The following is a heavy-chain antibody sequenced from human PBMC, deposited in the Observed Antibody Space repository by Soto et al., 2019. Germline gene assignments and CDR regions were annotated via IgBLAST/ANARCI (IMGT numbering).Heavy chain of an antibody. Sequence: EVQLVESGGGLVKPGGSLRLSCAASGFTFSSYSMNWVRQAPGKGLEWVSSISSSSSYIYYADSVKGRFTISRDNAKNSLYLQMNSLSAEDTAVYYCARMANDAGFDYWGQGTLVTVSS. D-gene: IGHD1-1*01. CDR1: GFTFSSYS. CDR2: ISSSSSYI. J-gene: IGHJ4*02. V-gene: IGHV3-21*01. CDR3: ARMANDAGFDY.